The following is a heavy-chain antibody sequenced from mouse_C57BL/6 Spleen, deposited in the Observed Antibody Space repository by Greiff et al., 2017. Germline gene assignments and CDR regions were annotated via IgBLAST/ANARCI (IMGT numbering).Heavy chain of an antibody. J-gene: IGHJ4*01. V-gene: IGHV1-52*01. Sequence: VQLQQPGAELVRPGSSVKLSCKASGYTFTSYWMHWVKQRPIQGLEWIGNIDPSDSETHYNQKFKDKATLTVDKSSSTAYMQLSSLTSEDSAVYYCARRYGYDMDYWGQGTSVTVSS. CDR1: GYTFTSYW. CDR3: ARRYGYDMDY. CDR2: IDPSDSET. D-gene: IGHD1-1*01.